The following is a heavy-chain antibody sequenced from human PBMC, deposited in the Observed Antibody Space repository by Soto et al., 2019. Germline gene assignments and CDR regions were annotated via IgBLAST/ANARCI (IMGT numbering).Heavy chain of an antibody. CDR3: ARFNCGGDCYLIYYYYYGMDV. V-gene: IGHV1-18*01. CDR1: GYTFTSYG. D-gene: IGHD2-21*02. J-gene: IGHJ6*02. CDR2: ISSYNGNT. Sequence: QVQLVQSGAEVKKPGASVKVSCKASGYTFTSYGISWVRQAHGQGLEWMGWISSYNGNTNYAQKLQGRVTMTTDTSTSTAYMELRSLRSDDTAVYYCARFNCGGDCYLIYYYYYGMDVWGQGTTVTVSS.